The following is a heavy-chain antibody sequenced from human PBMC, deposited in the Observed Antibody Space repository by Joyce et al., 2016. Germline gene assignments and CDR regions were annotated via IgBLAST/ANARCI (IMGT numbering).Heavy chain of an antibody. CDR1: GLTLSNYG. J-gene: IGHJ4*02. D-gene: IGHD6-25*01. Sequence: QVQLVESGGGVVQPGRSLRLSCTASGLTLSNYGVHWVRQDPGKGLGWVAVKSYDGVYKYYSDAVKGRFTISRENSRDTLFLEMNSLRAEETAVYYCAKILTAGYSSGWFLDYWGQGTLVTVSS. V-gene: IGHV3-30*18. CDR3: AKILTAGYSSGWFLDY. CDR2: KSYDGVYK.